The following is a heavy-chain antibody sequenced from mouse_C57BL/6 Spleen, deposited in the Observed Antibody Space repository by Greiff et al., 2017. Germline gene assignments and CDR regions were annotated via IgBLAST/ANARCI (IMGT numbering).Heavy chain of an antibody. J-gene: IGHJ3*01. CDR1: GYTFTSYW. V-gene: IGHV1-74*01. CDR3: EIGIYGNFFAY. D-gene: IGHD2-1*01. CDR2: IHPSDSDT. Sequence: QVQLQQPGAELVKPGASVKVSCKASGYTFTSYWMHWVKQRPGQGLEWIGRIHPSDSDTNYNQKFKGKATLTVDKSSSQAYMQLSDLTSENSAVYYCEIGIYGNFFAYWGQGTLVTVSA.